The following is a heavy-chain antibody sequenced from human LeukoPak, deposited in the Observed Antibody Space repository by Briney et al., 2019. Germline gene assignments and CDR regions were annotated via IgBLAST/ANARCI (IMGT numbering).Heavy chain of an antibody. CDR2: INHSGST. V-gene: IGHV4-34*01. CDR1: GGSISSYY. J-gene: IGHJ4*02. D-gene: IGHD4-17*01. CDR3: ARDMTTVTKDFDY. Sequence: SETLSLTCTVSGGSISSYYWSWIRQPPGKGLEWIGEINHSGSTNYNPSLKSRVTISVDTSKNQFSLKLSSVTAADTAVYYCARDMTTVTKDFDYWGQGTLVTVSS.